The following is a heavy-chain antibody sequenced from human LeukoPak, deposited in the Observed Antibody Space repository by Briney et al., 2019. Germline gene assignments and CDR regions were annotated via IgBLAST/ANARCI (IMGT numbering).Heavy chain of an antibody. CDR2: ISNSDNKP. CDR1: GFTFSSYA. D-gene: IGHD1-1*01. CDR3: AKATGTLGN. V-gene: IGHV3-23*01. J-gene: IGHJ4*02. Sequence: GGSLRVSCAASGFTFSSYAMSWVRQAPGKGLEWVSTISNSDNKPYYADSVKGRFTISRDNSKNTLHLQMNSLTAEDTAMYYCAKATGTLGNWGQGTLVTVSS.